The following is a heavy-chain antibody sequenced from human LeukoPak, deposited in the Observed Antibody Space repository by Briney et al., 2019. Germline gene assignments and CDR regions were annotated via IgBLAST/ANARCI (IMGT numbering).Heavy chain of an antibody. CDR3: ARIRLGESSFDY. D-gene: IGHD3-10*01. Sequence: GSLRLSCAASGFRFSSYAMSWVRQAPGKGLEWVSAISGSGVSTYYADSVKGRFTVSRDNSKNTLYLQMNSLRAEDTAVYYCARIRLGESSFDYWGQGTLVTISS. J-gene: IGHJ4*02. V-gene: IGHV3-23*01. CDR2: ISGSGVST. CDR1: GFRFSSYA.